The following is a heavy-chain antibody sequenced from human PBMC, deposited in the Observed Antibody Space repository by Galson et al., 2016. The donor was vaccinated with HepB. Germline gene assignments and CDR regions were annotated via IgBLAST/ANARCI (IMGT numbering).Heavy chain of an antibody. V-gene: IGHV3-48*02. D-gene: IGHD3-16*01. J-gene: IGHJ4*02. CDR1: GFSFSSYN. CDR2: ISRTGETF. Sequence: SLRLSCAASGFSFSSYNMDWVRRAPGKGLEWVSYISRTGETFYYADSVKGRFTISRDNAKNLLYLQMNSLRDEDTAAYYCARDRRHNYAFFDSWGQGTPITVSS. CDR3: ARDRRHNYAFFDS.